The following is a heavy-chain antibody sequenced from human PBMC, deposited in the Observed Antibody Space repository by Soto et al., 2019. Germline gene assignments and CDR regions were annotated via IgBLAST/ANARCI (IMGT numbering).Heavy chain of an antibody. J-gene: IGHJ4*02. CDR1: GGSISSGGYS. D-gene: IGHD3-10*01. V-gene: IGHV4-30-2*03. Sequence: PSETLSLTCAVSGGSISSGGYSWSWIRQPPGKGLEWIGYMYHSGSTYYNPSLKSRVTISVDTSKNQFSLKLSSVTAADTAVYYCARHFRAGYYGSGSYYIPYYFDYWGQGTLVTVSS. CDR2: MYHSGST. CDR3: ARHFRAGYYGSGSYYIPYYFDY.